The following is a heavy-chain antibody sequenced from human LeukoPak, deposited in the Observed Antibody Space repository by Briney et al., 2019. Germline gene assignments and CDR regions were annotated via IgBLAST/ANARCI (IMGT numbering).Heavy chain of an antibody. V-gene: IGHV1-69*13. CDR1: GGTFSSYA. D-gene: IGHD5-18*01. J-gene: IGHJ6*04. CDR2: IIPIFGTA. Sequence: SVKVSCKASGGTFSSYAISWVRQAPGQGLEWMGGIIPIFGTANYAQKFQGRVTITADESTSTAYMELSSLRSEDTAVYYCARSGYGYGYTGPYGMDVWGKGTTVTVSS. CDR3: ARSGYGYGYTGPYGMDV.